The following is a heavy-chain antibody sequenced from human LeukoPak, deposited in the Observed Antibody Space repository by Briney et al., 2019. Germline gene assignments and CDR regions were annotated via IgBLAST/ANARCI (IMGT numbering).Heavy chain of an antibody. Sequence: SETLSLTCTVSGGSIRSYYWNWIRQPAGKGLEYIGRIYTSGSTNYNPSLKSRVTMSVDTSKNQFSLRLSSVTAADTAVYFCARGGYYFDYWGQGTLVTVSS. D-gene: IGHD3-10*01. V-gene: IGHV4-4*07. CDR2: IYTSGST. CDR3: ARGGYYFDY. J-gene: IGHJ4*02. CDR1: GGSIRSYY.